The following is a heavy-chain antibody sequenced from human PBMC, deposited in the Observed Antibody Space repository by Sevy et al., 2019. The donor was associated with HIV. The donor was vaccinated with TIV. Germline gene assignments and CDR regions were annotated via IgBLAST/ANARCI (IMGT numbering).Heavy chain of an antibody. CDR1: GFNFSSYS. J-gene: IGHJ4*02. CDR2: ISAYSSYI. CDR3: ARGNLYYDSSGFDY. D-gene: IGHD3-22*01. Sequence: GGSLRLSCAASGFNFSSYSMNWVRQAPGKGLEWVSSISAYSSYIYYADSVKGRSTISRDNARSSLYLQMNSLRAEDTAVYYWARGNLYYDSSGFDYWGQGTLVTVSS. V-gene: IGHV3-21*01.